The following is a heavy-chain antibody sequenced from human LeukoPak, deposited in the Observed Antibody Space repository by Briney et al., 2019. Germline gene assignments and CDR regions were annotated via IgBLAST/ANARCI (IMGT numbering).Heavy chain of an antibody. J-gene: IGHJ4*02. CDR2: SSWIEGST. CDR1: GFTFDDYA. V-gene: IGHV3-43D*03. Sequence: GGSLRLSCAVSGFTFDDYALHWVRPVPGKGLEWVSFSSWIEGSTDYLDSVKGRFSISRDNSKHSLYLEMNRLRLEDTARYYCVRSRAASLGYFDSWGQGTLVTVSS. CDR3: VRSRAASLGYFDS. D-gene: IGHD2-15*01.